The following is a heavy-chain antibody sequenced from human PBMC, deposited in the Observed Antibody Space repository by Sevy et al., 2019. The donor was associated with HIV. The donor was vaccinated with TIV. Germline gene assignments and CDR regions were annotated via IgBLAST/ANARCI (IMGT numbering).Heavy chain of an antibody. CDR2: IKQAGSEK. Sequence: GGSLRLSCAASGFTFSRYWMSWVRQAPGKGLEWVANIKQAGSEKYYVDSVKGRFTLSRDNAKNSLYLQMNSLRAEDTAVYYCAVDITMIVADAFDIWGQGTMVTVSS. D-gene: IGHD3-22*01. J-gene: IGHJ3*02. CDR1: GFTFSRYW. CDR3: AVDITMIVADAFDI. V-gene: IGHV3-7*01.